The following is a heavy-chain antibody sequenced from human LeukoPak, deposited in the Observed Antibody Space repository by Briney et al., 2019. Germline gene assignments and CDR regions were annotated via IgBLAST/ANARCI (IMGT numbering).Heavy chain of an antibody. D-gene: IGHD3-10*01. V-gene: IGHV3-7*01. CDR2: IKQDGSEK. CDR3: AREPGIGYAFDI. CDR1: GFTFTNSW. Sequence: PGGSLRLSCVVSGFTFTNSWMTWVRQTPGKGLEWVANIKQDGSEKHYVDSVKGRFTTSRDNTKNSLYLQMNSLRAEDTAVYYCAREPGIGYAFDIWGQGTMVTVSS. J-gene: IGHJ3*02.